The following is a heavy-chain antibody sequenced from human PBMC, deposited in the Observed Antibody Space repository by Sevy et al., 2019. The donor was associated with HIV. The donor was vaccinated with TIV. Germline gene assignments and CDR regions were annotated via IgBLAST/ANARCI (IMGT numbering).Heavy chain of an antibody. CDR2: ISYDGSNK. D-gene: IGHD3-22*01. V-gene: IGHV3-30-3*01. CDR3: ARDFTYYYDSSGSQGVDWFDP. Sequence: GGSLRLSCAASGFTFSSYAMHWVRQAPGKGLEWVAVISYDGSNKYYADSVKGRFTISRYNSKNTLYLQMNSLRAEDTAVYYCARDFTYYYDSSGSQGVDWFDPWGQGTLVTVSS. J-gene: IGHJ5*02. CDR1: GFTFSSYA.